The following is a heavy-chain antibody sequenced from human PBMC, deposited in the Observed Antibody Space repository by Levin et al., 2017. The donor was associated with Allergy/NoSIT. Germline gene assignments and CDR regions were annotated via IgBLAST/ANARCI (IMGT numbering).Heavy chain of an antibody. J-gene: IGHJ4*02. CDR1: GFTFSDYY. Sequence: GGSLRLSCAASGFTFSDYYMSWIRQAPGKGLEWVSYISSSGSTIYYADSVKGRFTISRDNAKNSLYLQMNSLRAEDTAVYYCARGRLTSSSWFPFDYWGQGTLVTVSS. D-gene: IGHD6-13*01. CDR3: ARGRLTSSSWFPFDY. V-gene: IGHV3-11*01. CDR2: ISSSGSTI.